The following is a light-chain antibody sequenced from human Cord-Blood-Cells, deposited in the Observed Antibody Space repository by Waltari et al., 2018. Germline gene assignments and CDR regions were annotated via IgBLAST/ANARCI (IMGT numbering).Light chain of an antibody. CDR1: SSDVGGYNY. Sequence: QSALTQPPSASGSPGQSVTISCTGTSSDVGGYNYVSWYQQHPGKAPKLMIYEVSKRPSGVPDRFSGSKAGNTAFVTVAGRQAEEEAEYCCSSYAGSNNDVVFGGGTKLTVL. CDR3: SSYAGSNNDVV. V-gene: IGLV2-8*01. CDR2: EVS. J-gene: IGLJ2*01.